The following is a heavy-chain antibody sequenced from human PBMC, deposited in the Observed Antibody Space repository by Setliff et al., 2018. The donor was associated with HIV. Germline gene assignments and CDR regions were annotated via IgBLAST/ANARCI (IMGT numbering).Heavy chain of an antibody. Sequence: TLSFTCTVSGVSPSSSTYYWGWIRQPPGKGLEWIGYIFYSGSTYYNPSLKSRVTISVDTSKNHFSLRLSYVTAADTAVYYCAKEGNSVDNWLDPWGPGTLVTVSS. D-gene: IGHD1-26*01. CDR1: GVSPSSSTYY. J-gene: IGHJ5*02. CDR3: AKEGNSVDNWLDP. CDR2: IFYSGST. V-gene: IGHV4-39*02.